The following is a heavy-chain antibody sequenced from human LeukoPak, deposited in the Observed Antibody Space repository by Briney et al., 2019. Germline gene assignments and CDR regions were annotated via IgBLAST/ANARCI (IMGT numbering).Heavy chain of an antibody. V-gene: IGHV3-33*06. CDR3: AKDRVQTSLYGMGV. CDR2: IRFDGSTK. CDR1: GFSFSSYG. Sequence: GRSLILSCATSGFSFSSYGMHWVRQAPGKGLEWVAVIRFDGSTKFYAASVRGRFTISRDNSKNTLYLQMNSLRAEDTAVFYCAKDRVQTSLYGMGVWGQGTTVIVSS. J-gene: IGHJ6*02. D-gene: IGHD2-2*01.